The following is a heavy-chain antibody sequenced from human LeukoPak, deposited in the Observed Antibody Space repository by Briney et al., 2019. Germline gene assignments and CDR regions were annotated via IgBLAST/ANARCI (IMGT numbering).Heavy chain of an antibody. CDR3: ARLGYYDSSGYFDY. J-gene: IGHJ4*02. D-gene: IGHD3-22*01. CDR2: IYTSGST. CDR1: GGPISSYY. Sequence: SETLSLTCTVAGGPISSYYWSWIRQPAGKGLEWIGRIYTSGSTNYNPSLKSRVTISVDKSKNQFSLKPSSVTAADTAVYYCARLGYYDSSGYFDYWGQGTLVTVSS. V-gene: IGHV4-4*07.